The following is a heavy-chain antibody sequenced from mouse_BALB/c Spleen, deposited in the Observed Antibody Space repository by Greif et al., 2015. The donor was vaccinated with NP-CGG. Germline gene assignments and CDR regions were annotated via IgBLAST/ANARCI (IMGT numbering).Heavy chain of an antibody. D-gene: IGHD4-1*02. J-gene: IGHJ3*01. Sequence: DLVKPGASVKLSCKASGYTFTSYWINWIKQRPGQGLEWIGRIAPGSGSTYYNEMFKGKATLTVDTSSSTAYIQLSSLSSEDSAVYFCASQLGQGFAYWGQGTLVTVSA. CDR2: IAPGSGST. CDR1: GYTFTSYW. CDR3: ASQLGQGFAY. V-gene: IGHV1S41*01.